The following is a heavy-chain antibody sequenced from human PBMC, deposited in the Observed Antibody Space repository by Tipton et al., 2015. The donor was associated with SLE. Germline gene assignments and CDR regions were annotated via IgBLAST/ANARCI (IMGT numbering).Heavy chain of an antibody. CDR2: IYRSGSA. J-gene: IGHJ4*02. V-gene: IGHV4-31*03. CDR1: GGSISSGGYY. Sequence: TLSLTCTVSGGSISSGGYYWSWIRQHPGKGLEWIGYIYRSGSAYYNPSLKSRVTILIDTSKNEFSLKLTSVTAADTAVYYCATYTWLDRDYWGQGTLVSVSA. CDR3: ATYTWLDRDY. D-gene: IGHD3-22*01.